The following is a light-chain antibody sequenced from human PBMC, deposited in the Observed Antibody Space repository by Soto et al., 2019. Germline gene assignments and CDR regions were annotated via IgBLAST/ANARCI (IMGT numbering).Light chain of an antibody. V-gene: IGKV3-20*01. J-gene: IGKJ2*01. CDR3: QEYGSSSYT. CDR1: QSVSSSY. Sequence: EIVLTQSPGTLSLSPGERATLSCRASQSVSSSYLAWYQQTTGQAPRLLIYGASSRATGIPDRFSGSGSGTDFTLTISRLEPEDVAVYYCQEYGSSSYTFGQGTKLEIK. CDR2: GAS.